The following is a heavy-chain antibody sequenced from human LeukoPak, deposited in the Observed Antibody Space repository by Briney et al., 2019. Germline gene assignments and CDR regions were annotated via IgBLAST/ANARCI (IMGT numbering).Heavy chain of an antibody. J-gene: IGHJ5*02. CDR3: ARDGVPTKNWFDP. V-gene: IGHV4-39*01. CDR2: IYYSGST. CDR1: GGSISSSSYY. Sequence: SETLSLTCTVSGGSISSSSYYWGWIRQPPGKGLEWIGSIYYSGSTYYNPSLKSRVTISVDTSKNQFSLKLSSVTAADTAVYYCARDGVPTKNWFDPWGQGTLDTVSS. D-gene: IGHD3-3*01.